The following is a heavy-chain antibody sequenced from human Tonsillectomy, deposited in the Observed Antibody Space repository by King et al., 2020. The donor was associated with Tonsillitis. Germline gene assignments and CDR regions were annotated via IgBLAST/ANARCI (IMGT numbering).Heavy chain of an antibody. D-gene: IGHD2-21*02. Sequence: VQLVESGGGVVQPGRSLRLSCAASGFTFSSYGMHWVRQAPGKGLEWVAVILYDGSNKYYADSVKGRFTISRDNSKSTLYLQMNSLRAEDTAVYYCAKEAAYCGGDCYSGAYYWGQGTLVTVSS. CDR1: GFTFSSYG. V-gene: IGHV3-30*18. CDR2: ILYDGSNK. CDR3: AKEAAYCGGDCYSGAYY. J-gene: IGHJ4*02.